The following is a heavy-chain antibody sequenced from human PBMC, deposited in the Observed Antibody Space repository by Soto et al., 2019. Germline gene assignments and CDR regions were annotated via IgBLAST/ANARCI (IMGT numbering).Heavy chain of an antibody. Sequence: QVQLVQSGPEVKKPGASVKGSCKTSGYTFINYGISWVRQAPGQGLEWMGWINPDNGNTNFAQGLQGRVTMTADRSTRTAYMELRSLRFDDTAMYYCARVGGAVVTADYWGQGTLVTVSS. CDR3: ARVGGAVVTADY. CDR1: GYTFINYG. CDR2: INPDNGNT. D-gene: IGHD1-26*01. V-gene: IGHV1-18*01. J-gene: IGHJ4*02.